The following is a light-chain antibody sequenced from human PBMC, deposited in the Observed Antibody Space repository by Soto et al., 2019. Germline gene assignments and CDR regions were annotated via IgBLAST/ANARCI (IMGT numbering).Light chain of an antibody. J-gene: IGKJ1*01. CDR3: QQYNKWPQT. V-gene: IGKV3-15*01. CDR2: GAS. CDR1: QSVSSN. Sequence: EIVLTQSPATLSLSPGERATLSCRASQSVSSNLAWYQQKPGQAPRLLIYGASTRATGIPARFSGSGSGTEFTLTISSLQSEDIAVYYCQQYNKWPQTFGQGTKGDIK.